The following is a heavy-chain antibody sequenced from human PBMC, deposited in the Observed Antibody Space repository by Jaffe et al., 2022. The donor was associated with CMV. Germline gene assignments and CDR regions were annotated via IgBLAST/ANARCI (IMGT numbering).Heavy chain of an antibody. V-gene: IGHV4-59*01. CDR2: IYYSGST. CDR3: ARDRTTDDGYYYGSGPKGATFNWFDP. CDR1: GGSISSYY. D-gene: IGHD3-10*01. J-gene: IGHJ5*02. Sequence: QVQLQESGPGLVKPSETLSLTCTVSGGSISSYYWSWIRQPPGKGLEWIGYIYYSGSTNYNPSLKSRVTISVDTSKNQFSLKLSSVTAADTAVYYCARDRTTDDGYYYGSGPKGATFNWFDPWGQGTLVTVSS.